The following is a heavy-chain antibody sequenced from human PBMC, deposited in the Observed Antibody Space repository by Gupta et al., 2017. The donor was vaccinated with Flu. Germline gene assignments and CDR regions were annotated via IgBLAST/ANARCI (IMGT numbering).Heavy chain of an antibody. V-gene: IGHV4-34*01. CDR2: INHSGST. J-gene: IGHJ4*02. D-gene: IGHD2-2*02. CDR3: ASSLGGYCSSTSCYTLGY. Sequence: QVQLQQWGAGLLKPSETLSLTCAVYGGSFSGYYWSWIRQPPGKGLEWIGEINHSGSTNYNPSLKSRVTISVDTSKNQFSLKLSSVTAADTAVYYCASSLGGYCSSTSCYTLGYWGQGTLVTVSS. CDR1: GGSFSGYY.